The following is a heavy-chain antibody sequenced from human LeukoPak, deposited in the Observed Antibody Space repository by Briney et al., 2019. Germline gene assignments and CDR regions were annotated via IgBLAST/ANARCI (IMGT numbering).Heavy chain of an antibody. D-gene: IGHD4-17*01. J-gene: IGHJ4*02. CDR2: IYTSGTT. CDR1: GGSISSYY. Sequence: PSETLSLTCIVSGGSISSYYWSWIRQPAGKGLEWIGRIYTSGTTNYNPSLRSRVTISIDTSKKHFFLKLKSVTAADTAVYYCATGYGDLRVEGRYFYSWGQGTLVTVSS. CDR3: ATGYGDLRVEGRYFYS. V-gene: IGHV4-4*07.